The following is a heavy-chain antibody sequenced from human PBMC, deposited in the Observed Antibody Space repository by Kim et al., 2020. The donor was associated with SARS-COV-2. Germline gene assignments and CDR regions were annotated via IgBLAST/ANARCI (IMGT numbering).Heavy chain of an antibody. CDR2: ISSSSSSI. J-gene: IGHJ3*02. CDR3: ARDGGSSGGAFDI. CDR1: GFSFSRYS. V-gene: IGHV3-48*04. Sequence: GGSLRLSCAVSGFSFSRYSMNWVRQAPGKGLEWVSYISSSSSSIYYADSVKGRFTISRDNANNSLYLQMNSLRAEDTAVYYCARDGGSSGGAFDIWGQGT. D-gene: IGHD6-19*01.